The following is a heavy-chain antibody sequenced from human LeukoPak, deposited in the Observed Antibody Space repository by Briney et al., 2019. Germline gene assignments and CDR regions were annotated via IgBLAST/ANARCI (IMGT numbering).Heavy chain of an antibody. D-gene: IGHD2-21*02. CDR3: AREGRDLAFDI. J-gene: IGHJ3*02. CDR2: IIPIFGTA. V-gene: IGHV1-69*13. CDR1: GGTFSSYA. Sequence: SAKVSCKASGGTFSSYAISWVRQAPGQGLEWMGGIIPIFGTASYAQKFQGRVTITADESTSTAYMELSSLRSEDTAVYYCAREGRDLAFDIWGQGTMVTVSS.